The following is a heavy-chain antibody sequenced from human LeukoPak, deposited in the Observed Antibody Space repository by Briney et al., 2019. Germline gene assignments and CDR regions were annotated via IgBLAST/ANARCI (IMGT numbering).Heavy chain of an antibody. Sequence: GRSLRLSCAASGFTFDDYAMHWVRQAPGKGLEWVSGISWNSGSIGYADSVKGRFTISRDNAKNTLYLQMNSLRAEDTALYYRSKGATYYFYYYMEVWGDGAAVTVSS. V-gene: IGHV3-9*01. J-gene: IGHJ6*03. CDR3: SKGATYYFYYYMEV. CDR1: GFTFDDYA. CDR2: ISWNSGSI.